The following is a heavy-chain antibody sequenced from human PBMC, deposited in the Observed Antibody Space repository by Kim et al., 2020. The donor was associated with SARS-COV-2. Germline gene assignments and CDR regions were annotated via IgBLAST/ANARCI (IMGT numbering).Heavy chain of an antibody. CDR3: ARHQRYSSGCYAAFYY. CDR2: AYYIGNT. J-gene: IGHJ6*01. Sequence: SETLSLTCTVSGGSLSSSSYYWGWIRQPPGKGLEWIGTAYYIGNTYYNPSLKSRVTISVDTSKNQFSLKLGSVTAADTAVDYCARHQRYSSGCYAAFYY. CDR1: GGSLSSSSYY. V-gene: IGHV4-39*01. D-gene: IGHD6-19*01.